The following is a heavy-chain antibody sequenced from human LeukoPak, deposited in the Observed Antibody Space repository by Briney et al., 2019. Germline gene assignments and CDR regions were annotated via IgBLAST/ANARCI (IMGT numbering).Heavy chain of an antibody. CDR3: ARGEAAAGTYY. J-gene: IGHJ4*02. CDR2: IHHSGST. D-gene: IGHD6-13*01. Sequence: SETLSLTCSVSGTSIRTTHWWGWVRQPPGKGLEWIGEIHHSGSTNYNPSLKSRVTISVDTSKNQFSLKLSSVTAADTAVYYCARGEAAAGTYYWGQGTLVTVSS. CDR1: GTSIRTTHW. V-gene: IGHV4-4*02.